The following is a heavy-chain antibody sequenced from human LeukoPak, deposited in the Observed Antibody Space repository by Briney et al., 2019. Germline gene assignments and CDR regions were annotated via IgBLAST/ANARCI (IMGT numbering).Heavy chain of an antibody. CDR2: IWYDGSNK. D-gene: IGHD5-18*01. CDR1: GFTFSSYG. Sequence: GGSLRLSCAASGFTFSSYGMHWVRQAPGKGLEWVAVIWYDGSNKFYADSVKGRFTISRDNSKNTLYLQMNSLRAEDTAVYYCARAGGTAMVFFDYWGQGTLVNGS. V-gene: IGHV3-33*01. J-gene: IGHJ4*02. CDR3: ARAGGTAMVFFDY.